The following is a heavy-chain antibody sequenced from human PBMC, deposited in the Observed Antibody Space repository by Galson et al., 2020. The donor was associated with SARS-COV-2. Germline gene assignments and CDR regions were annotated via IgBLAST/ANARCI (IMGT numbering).Heavy chain of an antibody. CDR3: ARDRHVLWFGEFDY. CDR2: IYYSGST. CDR1: GGSISSHY. D-gene: IGHD3-10*01. V-gene: IGHV4-59*11. J-gene: IGHJ4*02. Sequence: SETLSLTCTVSGGSISSHYWSWIRQPPGKGLEWIGYIYYSGSTNYNPSLKSRVTISVDTSKNQFSLKLSSVTAADTAVYYCARDRHVLWFGEFDYWGQGTLVTVSS.